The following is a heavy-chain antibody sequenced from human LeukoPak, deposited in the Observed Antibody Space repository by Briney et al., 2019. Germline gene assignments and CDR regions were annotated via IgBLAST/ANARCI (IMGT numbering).Heavy chain of an antibody. CDR2: INPNSGGT. CDR3: ARADRLHGGPYLIGP. D-gene: IGHD2-21*01. CDR1: GYSFTDYY. J-gene: IGHJ5*02. V-gene: IGHV1-2*02. Sequence: ASVKVSCKTSGYSFTDYYMHWVRQAPGQGLEWMGWINPNSGGTSSAQKFQGRVTMTRDTSITTVYMEVSWLTSDDTTIYYCARADRLHGGPYLIGPWGQGTLVTVSS.